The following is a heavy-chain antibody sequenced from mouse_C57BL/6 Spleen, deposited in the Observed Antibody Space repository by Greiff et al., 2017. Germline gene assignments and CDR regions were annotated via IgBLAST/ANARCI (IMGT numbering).Heavy chain of an antibody. CDR3: ARGGAQARPYAMDY. CDR1: GYSFTSYY. V-gene: IGHV1-66*01. Sequence: VQLQQSGPELVKPGASVKISCKASGYSFTSYYIHWVKQRPGQGLEWIGWIYPGSGNTKYNEKFKGKATLTADTSSSTAYMQLSSLTSEDSAVYYCARGGAQARPYAMDYWGQGTSVTVSS. CDR2: IYPGSGNT. J-gene: IGHJ4*01. D-gene: IGHD3-2*02.